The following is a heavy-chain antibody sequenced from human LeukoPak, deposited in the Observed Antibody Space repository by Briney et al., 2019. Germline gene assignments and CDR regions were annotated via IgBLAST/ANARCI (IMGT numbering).Heavy chain of an antibody. CDR2: INPSGSST. CDR3: ARDNSVGDIAWWFDP. J-gene: IGHJ5*02. Sequence: ASVKVSCKASGYSFTSHYMHWVRQAPGQGLEWLGLINPSGSSTLYAQKFQGRVTMTRDMSTTTDYMELSSLRSEDTAVYYCARDNSVGDIAWWFDPWGQGSLVTVSS. D-gene: IGHD3-16*02. V-gene: IGHV1-46*01. CDR1: GYSFTSHY.